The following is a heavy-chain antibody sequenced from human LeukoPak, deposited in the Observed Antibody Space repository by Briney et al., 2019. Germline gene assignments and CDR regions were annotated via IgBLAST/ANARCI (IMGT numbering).Heavy chain of an antibody. CDR2: ISDDGSNK. D-gene: IGHD3-22*01. V-gene: IGHV3-30*18. CDR1: GFTFSNYA. Sequence: GRSLRLSCAASGFTFSNYAMHWVRQAPGKGLEWVAVISDDGSNKYYGDSVKGRFTISRDNSKNTLYLQMNSLRAEDTAVYYCAKGEENYYDSSGYDYWGQGTLVTVSS. CDR3: AKGEENYYDSSGYDY. J-gene: IGHJ4*02.